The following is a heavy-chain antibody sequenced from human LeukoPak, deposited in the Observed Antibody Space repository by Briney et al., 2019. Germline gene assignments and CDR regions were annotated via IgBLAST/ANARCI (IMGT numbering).Heavy chain of an antibody. J-gene: IGHJ6*04. D-gene: IGHD2-15*01. CDR1: GFTFSSYA. CDR2: ISDSGYST. V-gene: IGHV3-23*01. Sequence: GGSLRLSCAASGFTFSSYAMTWVRQAPGKGLEWVSAISDSGYSTYYADSVKGRFTISRDNSKNTLYLQMNSLRAEDTAVYYCAREKLLLGSDVWGKGTTVTVSS. CDR3: AREKLLLGSDV.